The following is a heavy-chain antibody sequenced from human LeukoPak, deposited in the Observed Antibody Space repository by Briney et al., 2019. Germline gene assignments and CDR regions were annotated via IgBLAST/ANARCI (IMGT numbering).Heavy chain of an antibody. V-gene: IGHV1-69*06. J-gene: IGHJ3*02. CDR1: GYTFTSNG. CDR3: ARKPYGDYPHAFDI. CDR2: IIPIFGTA. D-gene: IGHD4-17*01. Sequence: SVKVSCKASGYTFTSNGISWVRQAPGQGLEWMGGIIPIFGTANYAQKFQGRVTITADKSTSTAYMELSSLRSEDTAVYYCARKPYGDYPHAFDIWGQGTMVTVSS.